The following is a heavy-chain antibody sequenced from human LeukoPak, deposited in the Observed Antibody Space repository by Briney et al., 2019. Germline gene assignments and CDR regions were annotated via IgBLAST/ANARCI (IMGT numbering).Heavy chain of an antibody. J-gene: IGHJ4*02. Sequence: GGSLRLSCAASGFTFSNYWMSWVRQAPGKGLEWVTNIKQDGSEKYYVDSVKGRFTISRDNAKKSLYLQMDSLRAEDTAVYYCARDLYGPFDYWGQGTLVTVSS. CDR3: ARDLYGPFDY. CDR2: IKQDGSEK. D-gene: IGHD2/OR15-2a*01. CDR1: GFTFSNYW. V-gene: IGHV3-7*01.